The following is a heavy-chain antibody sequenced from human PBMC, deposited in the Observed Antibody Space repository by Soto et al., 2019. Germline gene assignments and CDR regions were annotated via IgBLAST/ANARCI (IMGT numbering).Heavy chain of an antibody. CDR2: ISYDGSNK. Sequence: QVQLVESGGGVVQPGRSLRLSCAASGFTFSSYAMHWVRQAPGKGLEWVAVISYDGSNKYYADSVKGRFTISRDNSKNALYLQMNSLRAEDTAVYYCARDVSSYFDYWGQGTLVTVSS. V-gene: IGHV3-30-3*01. CDR1: GFTFSSYA. J-gene: IGHJ4*02. D-gene: IGHD3-3*02. CDR3: ARDVSSYFDY.